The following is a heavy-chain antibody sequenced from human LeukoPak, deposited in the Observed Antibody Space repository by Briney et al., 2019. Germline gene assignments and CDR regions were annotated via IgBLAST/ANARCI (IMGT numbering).Heavy chain of an antibody. CDR2: IKQDGSEK. D-gene: IGHD5-18*01. V-gene: IGHV3-7*01. CDR3: ASVGYSYGYPWFDP. J-gene: IGHJ5*02. CDR1: GFTFSSYW. Sequence: GGSLRLSCAASGFTFSSYWMSWVRQAPGKGLEWVANIKQDGSEKYYVDSVKGRFTISRDNAKNSLYLQMNSLRAEDTAVYYCASVGYSYGYPWFDPWGQGTLVTVSS.